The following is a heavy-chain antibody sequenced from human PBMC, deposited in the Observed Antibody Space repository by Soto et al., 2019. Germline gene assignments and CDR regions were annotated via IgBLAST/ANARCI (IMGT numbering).Heavy chain of an antibody. D-gene: IGHD6-13*01. CDR3: ASGYSSSWYGYYYYGMDV. V-gene: IGHV4-39*01. Sequence: SETLSLTCTVSGGSISSSSYYWGWIRQPPGKRLEWIGSIYYSGSTYYNPSLKSRVTISVDTSKNQFSLKLSSVTAADTAVYYCASGYSSSWYGYYYYGMDVWGQGTTVT. CDR1: GGSISSSSYY. CDR2: IYYSGST. J-gene: IGHJ6*02.